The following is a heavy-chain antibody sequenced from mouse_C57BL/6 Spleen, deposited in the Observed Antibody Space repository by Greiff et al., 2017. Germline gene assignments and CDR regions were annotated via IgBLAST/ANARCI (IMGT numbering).Heavy chain of an antibody. D-gene: IGHD2-5*01. CDR3: ARRSYSIYAMDY. CDR1: GFTFSDYG. CDR2: ISSGSSTI. Sequence: EVQVVESGGGLVKPGGSLKLSCAASGFTFSDYGMHWVRQAPEKGLEWVAYISSGSSTIYYADTVKGRFTISRDNAKNTLFLQITSLRAEDTAMYYCARRSYSIYAMDYWGQGTSVTVSS. V-gene: IGHV5-17*01. J-gene: IGHJ4*01.